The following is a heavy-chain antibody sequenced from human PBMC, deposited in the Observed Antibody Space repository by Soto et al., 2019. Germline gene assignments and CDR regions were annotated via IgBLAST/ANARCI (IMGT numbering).Heavy chain of an antibody. D-gene: IGHD3-10*01. Sequence: VESLKISCKGSGYIFTRYWISCFLQMPVKVLEWMGRIDPSDSYTNYGPSFQGHVTMSVDKSTSTAYLQWSSLKASDTAMYYCARMDGLVRGITKNWFDPWGQGTLVTV. CDR2: IDPSDSYT. CDR1: GYIFTRYW. CDR3: ARMDGLVRGITKNWFDP. J-gene: IGHJ5*02. V-gene: IGHV5-10-1*01.